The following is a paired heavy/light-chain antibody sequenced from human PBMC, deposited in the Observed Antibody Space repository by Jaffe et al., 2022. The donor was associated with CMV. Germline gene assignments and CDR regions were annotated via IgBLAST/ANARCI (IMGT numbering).Light chain of an antibody. Sequence: IQLTQSPSSLSASVGDRVTITCRASQGISSYLAWYQQKPGKAPKLLIYAASTLQSGVPSRFSGSGSGTDFTLTISSLQPEDFATYYCQQLNSYPVTFGPGTKVDIK. CDR3: QQLNSYPVT. CDR2: AAS. V-gene: IGKV1-9*01. CDR1: QGISSY. J-gene: IGKJ3*01.
Heavy chain of an antibody. Sequence: QVQLVQSGAEVKKPGASVKVSCKASGYTFTSYYMHWVRQAPGQGLEWMGIINPSGGSTSYAQKFQGRVTMTRDTSTSTVYMELSSLRSEDTAVYYCARGPTPVLLGTVTMDLLPEYYGMDVWGQGTTVTVSS. CDR2: INPSGGST. CDR1: GYTFTSYY. V-gene: IGHV1-46*01. CDR3: ARGPTPVLLGTVTMDLLPEYYGMDV. J-gene: IGHJ6*02. D-gene: IGHD3-16*01.